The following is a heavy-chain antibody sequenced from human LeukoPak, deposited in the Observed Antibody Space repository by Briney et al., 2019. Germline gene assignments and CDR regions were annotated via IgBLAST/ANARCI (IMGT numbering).Heavy chain of an antibody. D-gene: IGHD3-22*01. CDR1: GGSISGSSYY. CDR3: ARHPRYYDSSGYYYLGGAY. J-gene: IGHJ4*02. Sequence: PSETLSLTCTVSGGSISGSSYYWGWIRQPPGKGLEWIGSIYYSGSTYYNPSLKSRVTISVDTSKNQFSLKLSSVTAADTAVYYCARHPRYYDSSGYYYLGGAYWGQGTLVTVSS. CDR2: IYYSGST. V-gene: IGHV4-39*01.